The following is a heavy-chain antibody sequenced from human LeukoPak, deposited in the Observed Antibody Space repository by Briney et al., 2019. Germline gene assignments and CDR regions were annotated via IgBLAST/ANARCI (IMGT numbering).Heavy chain of an antibody. CDR3: ARSAFPADY. D-gene: IGHD2/OR15-2a*01. Sequence: GESLRLSCTASGFTFSSYWMTWVRQAPGKGLEWVANIKHDAREKYYVDSVKGRFTISRDNAKNSLYLQMNSLRAEDTALYYCARSAFPADYWGQGTLVTVSS. J-gene: IGHJ4*02. V-gene: IGHV3-7*01. CDR2: IKHDAREK. CDR1: GFTFSSYW.